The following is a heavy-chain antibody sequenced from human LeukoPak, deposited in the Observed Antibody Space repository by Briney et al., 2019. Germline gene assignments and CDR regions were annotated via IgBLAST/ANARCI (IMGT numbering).Heavy chain of an antibody. Sequence: EPSETLSLTCTVSGGSISSSYWSWIRQPPGKGLEWIGYIYYTGSTTYNPSLKSRVTLSVDTSKNQFSLKLRSVTAADTAVSSCARDYGDIPPDWYYDLWGRGTLVTVSS. CDR3: ARDYGDIPPDWYYDL. V-gene: IGHV4-59*01. CDR2: IYYTGST. J-gene: IGHJ2*01. D-gene: IGHD4-17*01. CDR1: GGSISSSY.